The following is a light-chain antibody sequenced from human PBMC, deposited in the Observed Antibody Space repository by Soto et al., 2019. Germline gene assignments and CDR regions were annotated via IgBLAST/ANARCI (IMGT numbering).Light chain of an antibody. Sequence: EIVLTPSPATLPLSPGASATLSCRPSQNIDYYLHWHQQKPGQPPRLVIYATFNRATGVPVRFRGVGAGTDFTLTISDLEPEDFAFYYCQQRKSWPITFGTGTRVEI. CDR3: QQRKSWPIT. V-gene: IGKV3-11*01. CDR1: QNIDYY. CDR2: ATF. J-gene: IGKJ4*01.